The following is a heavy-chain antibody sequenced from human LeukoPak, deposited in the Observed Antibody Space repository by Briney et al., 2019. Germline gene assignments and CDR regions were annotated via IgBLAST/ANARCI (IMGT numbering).Heavy chain of an antibody. D-gene: IGHD2-21*02. V-gene: IGHV3-30-3*01. CDR3: ARDSPAIGHYYMDV. CDR1: GFTFSSYA. J-gene: IGHJ6*03. CDR2: ISYDGSNK. Sequence: GRSLRLSCAASGFTFSSYAMHWVRQAPGKGLEWVAVISYDGSNKYYADSVKGRFTISRDNSKNTLYLQMNSLRAEDTAVYYCARDSPAIGHYYMDVWGKGTTVTVSS.